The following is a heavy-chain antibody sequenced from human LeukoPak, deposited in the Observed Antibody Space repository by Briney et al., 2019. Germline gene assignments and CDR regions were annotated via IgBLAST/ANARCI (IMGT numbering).Heavy chain of an antibody. V-gene: IGHV1-69*06. Sequence: ASVKVSCKASGGTFSSYASTWVRQAPGQGLEWMGGIIPFFDTTNYAQKFQGRVTITADKSTSTAYMELSSLRSEDTAVYYCARGEEYVWGSYRYDYWGQGTLVTVSS. CDR3: ARGEEYVWGSYRYDY. J-gene: IGHJ4*02. CDR2: IIPFFDTT. CDR1: GGTFSSYA. D-gene: IGHD3-16*02.